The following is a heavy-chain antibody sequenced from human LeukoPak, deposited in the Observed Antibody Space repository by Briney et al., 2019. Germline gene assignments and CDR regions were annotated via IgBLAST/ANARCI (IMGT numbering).Heavy chain of an antibody. CDR1: GGSISSYY. CDR2: IYYSGST. CDR3: ARRSYYDILTGPSDAFDI. J-gene: IGHJ3*02. D-gene: IGHD3-9*01. V-gene: IGHV4-59*08. Sequence: SETLSLTCTVSGGSISSYYWSWIRQPPGKGLEWIGYIYYSGSTNYNPSLKSRVTISVDTSKNQFSLKLSSVTAADTAVYYCARRSYYDILTGPSDAFDIWGQGTMVTVSS.